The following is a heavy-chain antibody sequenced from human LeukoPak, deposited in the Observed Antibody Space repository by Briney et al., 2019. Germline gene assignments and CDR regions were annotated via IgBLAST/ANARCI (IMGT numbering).Heavy chain of an antibody. Sequence: GGSLRLSCAASGFTFSSYAMHWVRQAPGKGLEWVAVISYDGSNEYYADSVKGRFTISRDNSKNTLYLQMNSLRAEDTAVYYCARQLTGDPVDYWGQGTLVTVSS. CDR1: GFTFSSYA. J-gene: IGHJ4*02. CDR3: ARQLTGDPVDY. D-gene: IGHD7-27*01. V-gene: IGHV3-30*04. CDR2: ISYDGSNE.